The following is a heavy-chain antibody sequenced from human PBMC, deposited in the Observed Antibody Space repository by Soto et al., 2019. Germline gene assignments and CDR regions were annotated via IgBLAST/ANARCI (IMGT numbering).Heavy chain of an antibody. J-gene: IGHJ4*02. CDR3: AKGGWIGYSTAY. Sequence: GGSLRLSCAASGFSFSSFAMSWVRQAPGKGLEWVSAISGSGASTYHADSVKGRFTISRDNSKNTLYLQMNSLRAEDTAVYYCAKGGWIGYSTAYWGQGTLVTVSS. CDR2: ISGSGAST. D-gene: IGHD6-13*01. V-gene: IGHV3-23*01. CDR1: GFSFSSFA.